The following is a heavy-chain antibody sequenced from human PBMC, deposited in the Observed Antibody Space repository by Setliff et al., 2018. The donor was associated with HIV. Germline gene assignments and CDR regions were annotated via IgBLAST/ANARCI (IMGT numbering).Heavy chain of an antibody. CDR1: GGSISSGGYY. CDR2: IYYSGST. CDR3: ARVYYYGSPHMDV. D-gene: IGHD3-10*01. J-gene: IGHJ6*03. V-gene: IGHV4-31*03. Sequence: PSETLSLTCTVSGGSISSGGYYWSWIRQHPGKGLEWVGYIYYSGSTYYNPSLKSRVTISVDTSKNQFSLKLSSVTAADTAVYYCARVYYYGSPHMDVWGKGTTVTVSS.